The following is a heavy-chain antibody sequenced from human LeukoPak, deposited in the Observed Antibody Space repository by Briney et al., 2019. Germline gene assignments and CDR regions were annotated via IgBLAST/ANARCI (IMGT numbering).Heavy chain of an antibody. CDR1: GGSFSGYY. CDR3: ARVSSPESFDP. CDR2: INHSGST. J-gene: IGHJ5*02. D-gene: IGHD1-14*01. V-gene: IGHV4-34*01. Sequence: NPSETLSLTCAVYGGSFSGYYWSWIRRPPGKGLEWIGEINHSGSTNYNPSLKSRVTISVDTSKNQFSLKLSSVTAADTAVYYCARVSSPESFDPWGQGTLVTVSS.